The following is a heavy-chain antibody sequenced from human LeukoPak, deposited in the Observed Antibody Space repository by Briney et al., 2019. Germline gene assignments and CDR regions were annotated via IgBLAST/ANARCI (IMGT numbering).Heavy chain of an antibody. CDR2: ISYDGSNK. Sequence: QSGGSLRLSCAASGFTFSSYAVHWVRQAPGKGLEWGAVISYDGSNKYYAASVESRYTISRENSKNRLYLQMNTLIAEDTAVYYCTTRPLGSCSGNSSQGLDYWGQGTLVIVSS. D-gene: IGHD2-15*01. CDR3: TTRPLGSCSGNSSQGLDY. V-gene: IGHV3-30*04. CDR1: GFTFSSYA. J-gene: IGHJ4*02.